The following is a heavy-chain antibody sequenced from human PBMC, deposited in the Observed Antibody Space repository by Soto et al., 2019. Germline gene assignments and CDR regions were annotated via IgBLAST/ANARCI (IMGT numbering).Heavy chain of an antibody. CDR1: GGTFSSYA. Sequence: SVKVSCKASGGTFSSYAISWVRQAPGQGLEWMGGIIPIFGTANYAQKFQGRVTITADESTSTAYMELSSLRSEDTAVYYCARADPLRFLEWLLSYWGQGTLVTVSS. J-gene: IGHJ4*02. CDR2: IIPIFGTA. CDR3: ARADPLRFLEWLLSY. V-gene: IGHV1-69*13. D-gene: IGHD3-3*01.